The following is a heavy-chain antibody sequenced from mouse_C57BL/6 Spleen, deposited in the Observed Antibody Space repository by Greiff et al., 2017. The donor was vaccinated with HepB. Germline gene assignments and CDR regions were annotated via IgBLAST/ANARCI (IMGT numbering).Heavy chain of an antibody. J-gene: IGHJ1*03. CDR2: IWRGGST. V-gene: IGHV2-5*01. Sequence: VKLMESGPGLVQPSQSLSITCTVSGFSLTSYGVHWVRQSPGKGLEWLGVIWRGGSTDYNAAFMSRLSITKDNSKSQVFFKMNSLQADDTAIYYCAKNAGTHWYFDVWGTGTTVTVSS. CDR3: AKNAGTHWYFDV. D-gene: IGHD4-1*01. CDR1: GFSLTSYG.